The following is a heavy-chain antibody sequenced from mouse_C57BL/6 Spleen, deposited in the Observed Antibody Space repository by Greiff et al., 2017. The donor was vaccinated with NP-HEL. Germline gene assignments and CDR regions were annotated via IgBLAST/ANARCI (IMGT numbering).Heavy chain of an antibody. CDR2: IHPNSGST. V-gene: IGHV1-64*01. CDR3: ARSGGSSYVDYFDY. CDR1: GYTFTSYW. D-gene: IGHD1-1*01. J-gene: IGHJ2*01. Sequence: QVQLQQPGAELVKPGASVKLSCKASGYTFTSYWMHWVKQRPGQGLEWIGMIHPNSGSTNYNEKFKSKATLTVDKSSSTAYMQLSSLTSEDSAVYYCARSGGSSYVDYFDYWGQGTTLTVSS.